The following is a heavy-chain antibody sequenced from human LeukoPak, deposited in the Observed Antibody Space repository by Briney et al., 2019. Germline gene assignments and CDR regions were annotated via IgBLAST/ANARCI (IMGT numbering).Heavy chain of an antibody. CDR2: IYYSGST. V-gene: IGHV4-59*01. CDR1: GASISSYY. D-gene: IGHD3-16*01. J-gene: IGHJ4*02. CDR3: ARARLGEFYYFDY. Sequence: KPSETLSLTCAVSGASISSYYWSWIRQPPGKGLEWIGYIYYSGSTNYNPSLKSRVTMSVDTSRNQFSLKLSSVTAADTAVYYCARARLGEFYYFDYWGQGTLVTVSS.